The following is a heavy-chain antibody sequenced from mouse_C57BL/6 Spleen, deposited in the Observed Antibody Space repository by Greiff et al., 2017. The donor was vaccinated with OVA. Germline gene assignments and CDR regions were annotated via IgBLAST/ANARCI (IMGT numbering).Heavy chain of an antibody. V-gene: IGHV1-22*01. CDR3: ARMLLQYAMDY. CDR1: GYTFTDYN. Sequence: EVQLQESGPELVKPGASVTMSCKASGYTFTDYNMHWVKQSHGKSLEWIGYINPNNGGTSYNQKFKGKATLTVNKSSSTAYMELRSLTSDDAAVYYCARMLLQYAMDYWGQGTSVTVSS. CDR2: INPNNGGT. J-gene: IGHJ4*01. D-gene: IGHD1-1*01.